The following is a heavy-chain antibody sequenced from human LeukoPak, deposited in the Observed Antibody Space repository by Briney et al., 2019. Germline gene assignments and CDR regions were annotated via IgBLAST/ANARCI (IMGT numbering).Heavy chain of an antibody. V-gene: IGHV3-7*05. Sequence: PGGPLRLSCAASGFIFSNYWMNWVREAPGKGLEWVANIKQDGSEKYYVDSVKGRFTISRDNAKKSLYLQMNSLRAEDTAVYYGVIRECWGQGILVTVSS. CDR1: GFIFSNYW. CDR2: IKQDGSEK. D-gene: IGHD3-10*01. CDR3: VIREC. J-gene: IGHJ4*02.